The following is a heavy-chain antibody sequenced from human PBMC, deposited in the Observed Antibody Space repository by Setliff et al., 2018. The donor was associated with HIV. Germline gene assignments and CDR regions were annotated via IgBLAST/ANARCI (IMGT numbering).Heavy chain of an antibody. CDR1: GFTFSSYS. CDR2: ISSTSTYI. CDR3: ARLGTARSFDI. J-gene: IGHJ4*01. D-gene: IGHD7-27*01. Sequence: GGSLRLSCAGSGFTFSSYSLNWVRQAPGKGLEWYSSISSTSTYIYYADSVRGRFTVSRDNAKNSVFLQMNRLRGEDTGVYYCARLGTARSFDIWGLGTLVTVSS. V-gene: IGHV3-21*06.